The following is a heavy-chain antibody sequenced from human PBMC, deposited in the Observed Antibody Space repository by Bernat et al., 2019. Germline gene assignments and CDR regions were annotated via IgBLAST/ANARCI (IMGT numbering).Heavy chain of an antibody. CDR2: IREDGSEK. J-gene: IGHJ4*02. V-gene: IGHV3-7*03. CDR3: GNWITFDY. Sequence: EEQVVESGGGLVQPGGSLRLSCAGSGFTFRDYWMTWVRQAPGKGLEWVACIREDGSEKSYVDSVRGRFAISRDNAKDSLYLQMNDLRAEETALYYCGNWITFDYWGQGALVTVSA. CDR1: GFTFRDYW. D-gene: IGHD1-20*01.